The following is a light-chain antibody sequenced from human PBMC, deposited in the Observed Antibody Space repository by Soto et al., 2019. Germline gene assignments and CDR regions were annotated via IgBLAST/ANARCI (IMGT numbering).Light chain of an antibody. CDR3: QQSYSSPPWT. CDR1: QSISNY. CDR2: RAS. Sequence: DIPLTQAPSSLCVSVADGRIIXFRASQSISNYLNWYQQKPGTAPRLLIYRASSVESGVPPRFSGSGSGGDFTLTISSLRPEDIATYFCQQSYSSPPWTFGQGTKVDIK. J-gene: IGKJ1*01. V-gene: IGKV1-39*01.